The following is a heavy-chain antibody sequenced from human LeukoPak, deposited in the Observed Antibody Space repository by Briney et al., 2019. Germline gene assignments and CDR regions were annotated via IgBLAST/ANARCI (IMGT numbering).Heavy chain of an antibody. CDR1: GFTFSNYW. CDR3: AKGRTYDSSGDYFDY. Sequence: PGGSLRPSCTTSGFTFSNYWMHWVRQAPGKGLVWVSYINSDGSNTKYMDSVKGRFTISRDNAKNTLYLQMNSLRAEDTAVYYCAKGRTYDSSGDYFDYWGQGTLVTVSS. V-gene: IGHV3-74*03. CDR2: INSDGSNT. J-gene: IGHJ4*02. D-gene: IGHD3-22*01.